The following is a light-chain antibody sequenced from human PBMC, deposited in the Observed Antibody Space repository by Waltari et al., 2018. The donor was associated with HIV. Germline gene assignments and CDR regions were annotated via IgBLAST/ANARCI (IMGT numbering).Light chain of an antibody. Sequence: DIPLTQSPSTVSASVGDRITITCRASQTVYNWLAWYQQRPGKAPKLLIYKASTLESGVPPRFSVSGSGTEFTLTINGLQSDDFATYYCQQYYSYSTFGPGTKVDIK. CDR3: QQYYSYST. V-gene: IGKV1-5*03. CDR2: KAS. CDR1: QTVYNW. J-gene: IGKJ3*01.